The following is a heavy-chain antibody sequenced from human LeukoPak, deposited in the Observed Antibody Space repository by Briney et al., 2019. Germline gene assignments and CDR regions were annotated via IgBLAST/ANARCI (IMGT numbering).Heavy chain of an antibody. CDR3: ARDVGAGSTKHY. V-gene: IGHV3-7*01. D-gene: IGHD3-3*01. Sequence: GGSLRLSCAVSGFTFSSYWMSWVRQAPGKGLEWVANIKQDESEKYHADSVKGRFTISRDNAKNSLYLQMNSLGAEDTAVYYCARDVGAGSTKHYWGQGTLVTVSS. CDR1: GFTFSSYW. J-gene: IGHJ4*02. CDR2: IKQDESEK.